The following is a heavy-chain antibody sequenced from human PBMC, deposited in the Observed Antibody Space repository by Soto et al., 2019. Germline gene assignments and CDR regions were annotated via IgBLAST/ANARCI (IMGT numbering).Heavy chain of an antibody. CDR1: GFSLSTSGVG. V-gene: IGHV2-5*02. D-gene: IGHD3-3*01. J-gene: IGHJ6*02. CDR2: IYWDDDK. Sequence: GSGPTLVNPTQTLTLTCTFSGFSLSTSGVGVGWIRQPPGKALEWLALIYWDDDKRYSPSLKSRLTITKDTSKNQMVLTMTNMDPLDTATYYFAHILVGFLEWSHYYYYGMDVWGQGTTVTVSS. CDR3: AHILVGFLEWSHYYYYGMDV.